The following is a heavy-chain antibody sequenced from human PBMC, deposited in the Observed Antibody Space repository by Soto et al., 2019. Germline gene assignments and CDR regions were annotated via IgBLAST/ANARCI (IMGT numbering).Heavy chain of an antibody. CDR1: GGSISSYY. CDR3: ARGPSLDYDFWSGYYRGGYYFDY. Sequence: QVQLQESGPGLVKPSETLSLTCTVSGGSISSYYWSWIRQPPGKGLEWIGYIYYSGSTNYNPSLKSRVTISVDTSKNQFSLKLSSVTAADTAVYYCARGPSLDYDFWSGYYRGGYYFDYWGQGTLVTVSS. V-gene: IGHV4-59*01. CDR2: IYYSGST. D-gene: IGHD3-3*01. J-gene: IGHJ4*02.